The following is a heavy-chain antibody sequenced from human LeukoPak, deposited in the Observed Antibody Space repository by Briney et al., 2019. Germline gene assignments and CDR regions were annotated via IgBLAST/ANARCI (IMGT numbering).Heavy chain of an antibody. Sequence: PGGSLRLSCAASGFTFSSYAMHWVRQAPGKGLEWVAVISYDGSNKYYADSVKGRFTISRDNSKNTLYLQMNSLRAEDTAVYYCATPITMVRGVTVDYWGQGTLVTVSS. J-gene: IGHJ4*02. CDR2: ISYDGSNK. CDR1: GFTFSSYA. V-gene: IGHV3-30-3*01. CDR3: ATPITMVRGVTVDY. D-gene: IGHD3-10*01.